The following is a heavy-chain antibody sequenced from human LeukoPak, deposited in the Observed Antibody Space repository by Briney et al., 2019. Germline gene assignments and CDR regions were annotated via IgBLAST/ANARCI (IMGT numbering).Heavy chain of an antibody. CDR1: GYTLTELS. Sequence: ASVKVSCKVSGYTLTELSMHWVRQAPGKGLERMGGFDPEDGETIYAQKFQGRVTMTEDTSTDTAYMELSSLRSEDTAVYYCATDKGIAAAGAFDIWGQGTMVTVPS. CDR3: ATDKGIAAAGAFDI. V-gene: IGHV1-24*01. J-gene: IGHJ3*02. CDR2: FDPEDGET. D-gene: IGHD6-13*01.